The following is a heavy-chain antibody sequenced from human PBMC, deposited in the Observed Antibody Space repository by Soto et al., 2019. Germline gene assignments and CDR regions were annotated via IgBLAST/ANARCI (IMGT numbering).Heavy chain of an antibody. Sequence: PXATLSLTCAVYGGSFSGYYWSWIRQPPGKGLEWIGEINHSGSTNYNPSLKSRVTISVDTSKNQFSLKLSSVTAADTAVYYCARGRGIIWFGDRSRNWFDPWGQGTLVTVSS. D-gene: IGHD3-10*01. CDR2: INHSGST. CDR3: ARGRGIIWFGDRSRNWFDP. CDR1: GGSFSGYY. V-gene: IGHV4-34*01. J-gene: IGHJ5*02.